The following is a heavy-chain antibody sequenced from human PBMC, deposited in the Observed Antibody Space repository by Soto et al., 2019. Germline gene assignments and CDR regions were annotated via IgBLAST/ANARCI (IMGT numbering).Heavy chain of an antibody. CDR3: ARDSPDQLLCPVARYYGMDV. J-gene: IGHJ6*02. CDR1: GGTFSSYA. CDR2: IIPIFGTA. D-gene: IGHD2-2*01. V-gene: IGHV1-69*13. Sequence: ASVKVSCKASGGTFSSYAISWVRQAPGQGLEWMGGIIPIFGTANYAQKFQGRVTITADESTSTAYMELSSLRSEDTAVYYCARDSPDQLLCPVARYYGMDVWGQGTTVTVSS.